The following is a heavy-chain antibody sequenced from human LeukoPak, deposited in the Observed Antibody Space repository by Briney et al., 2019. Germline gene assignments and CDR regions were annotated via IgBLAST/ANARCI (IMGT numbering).Heavy chain of an antibody. CDR1: GFTFSNYA. CDR2: ISGSGGSTI. D-gene: IGHD3-10*02. J-gene: IGHJ6*04. Sequence: GGSLRLSCAASGFTFSNYAMSWVRQAPGKGLEWVSGISGSGGSTIYYADSVKGRFTISRDNAKNSLYLQMNSLRAEDTAVYYCAELGITMIGGVWGKGTTVTISS. CDR3: AELGITMIGGV. V-gene: IGHV3-23*01.